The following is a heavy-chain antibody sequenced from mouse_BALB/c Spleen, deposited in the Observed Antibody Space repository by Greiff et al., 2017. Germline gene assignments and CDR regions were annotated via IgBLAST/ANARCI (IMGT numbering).Heavy chain of an antibody. V-gene: IGHV5-4*02. Sequence: EVQLVESGGGLVKPGGSLTLSCAASGFTFSDYYMYWVRQTPEKRLEWVATISDGGSYTYYPDSVKGRFTIARDNAKNNLYLQMSSLKSEDTAMYYCARDSYAMDYWGQGTSVTVSS. J-gene: IGHJ4*01. CDR2: ISDGGSYT. CDR1: GFTFSDYY. CDR3: ARDSYAMDY.